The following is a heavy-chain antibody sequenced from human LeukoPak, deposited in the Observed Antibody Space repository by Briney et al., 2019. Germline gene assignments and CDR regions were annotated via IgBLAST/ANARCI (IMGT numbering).Heavy chain of an antibody. V-gene: IGHV3-30*18. D-gene: IGHD5-12*01. CDR1: GFTFSSYG. Sequence: GGSLRLSCAASGFTFSSYGMHWVRQAPGKGLEWVAVISYDGSNKYYADSVKGRFTISRDNSKNTLYLQMNSLRAEDTAVYYCAKSGYSGYDQIYYYYMDVWGKGTTVTVSS. CDR2: ISYDGSNK. J-gene: IGHJ6*03. CDR3: AKSGYSGYDQIYYYYMDV.